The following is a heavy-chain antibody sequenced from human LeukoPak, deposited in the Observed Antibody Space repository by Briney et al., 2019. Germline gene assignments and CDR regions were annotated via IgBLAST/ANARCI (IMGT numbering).Heavy chain of an antibody. CDR1: GFTFSSYA. D-gene: IGHD5-18*01. V-gene: IGHV3-23*01. CDR2: ISGSGGST. Sequence: GGSLRLSCAASGFTFSSYAMSWVRQAPGKGLEWVSAISGSGGSTYYADSVKGRFTISRDNSKNTLYLLMNGLRAEDTAVYYCAKVGRYSYALDAFDIWGQGTMVTVSS. J-gene: IGHJ3*02. CDR3: AKVGRYSYALDAFDI.